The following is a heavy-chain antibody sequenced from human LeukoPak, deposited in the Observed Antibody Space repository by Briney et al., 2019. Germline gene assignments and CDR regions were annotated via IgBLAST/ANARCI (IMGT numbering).Heavy chain of an antibody. Sequence: ASVKVSCKASGYTFSGYYMNWVRQAPGQGLEWMGWLHPHSDDTNYAQKFQGRVTMTRDTSISTAYMELSSLRSDDTAMNYCAMSTKIPSAICDYWGQGTLVTVSS. J-gene: IGHJ4*02. CDR2: LHPHSDDT. D-gene: IGHD2-21*02. V-gene: IGHV1-2*02. CDR3: AMSTKIPSAICDY. CDR1: GYTFSGYY.